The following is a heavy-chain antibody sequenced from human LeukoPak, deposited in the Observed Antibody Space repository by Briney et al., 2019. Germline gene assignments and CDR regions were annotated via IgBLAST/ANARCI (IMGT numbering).Heavy chain of an antibody. Sequence: GGSLRLSCAAPGFSFSRYAMHWVRQAPGKGLEWVAVISYDGSYKDYADSVKGRFTISRDNSKNTLFLQMNSLRAEDTAVYYCARGARKGDDYGGFFDYWGQGTLVTVSS. CDR2: ISYDGSYK. V-gene: IGHV3-30*04. CDR3: ARGARKGDDYGGFFDY. D-gene: IGHD4-23*01. J-gene: IGHJ4*02. CDR1: GFSFSRYA.